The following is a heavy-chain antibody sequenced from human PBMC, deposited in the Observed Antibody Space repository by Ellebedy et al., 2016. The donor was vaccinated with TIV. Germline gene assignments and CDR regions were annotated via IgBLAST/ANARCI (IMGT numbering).Heavy chain of an antibody. J-gene: IGHJ4*02. CDR2: IYYSGST. Sequence: SETLSLTXTVSGGSISSSSYYWGWIRQPPGKGLEWIGSIYYSGSTYYNPSLKSRVTISVDTSKNQFSLKLSSVTAADTAVYYCARNKNYYDSSGPINWGQGTLVTVSS. CDR1: GGSISSSSYY. CDR3: ARNKNYYDSSGPIN. D-gene: IGHD3-22*01. V-gene: IGHV4-39*07.